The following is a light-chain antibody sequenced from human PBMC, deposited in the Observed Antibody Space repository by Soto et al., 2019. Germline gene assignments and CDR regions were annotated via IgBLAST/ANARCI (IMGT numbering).Light chain of an antibody. CDR2: LNSDGSH. V-gene: IGLV4-69*01. Sequence: QLVLTQSPSASASLGASVKVTCTLSSGYSSYAIAWHQQQPEKGPRFLMKLNSDGSHNRGDGIPDRFSGSSSGAERYLTISSLQSEDEADYYCQNWGSGIQVFGGGTKLTVL. J-gene: IGLJ3*02. CDR1: SGYSSYA. CDR3: QNWGSGIQV.